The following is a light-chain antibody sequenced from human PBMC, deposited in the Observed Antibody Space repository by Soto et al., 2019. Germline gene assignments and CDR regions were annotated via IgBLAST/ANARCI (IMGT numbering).Light chain of an antibody. CDR3: SSYSSTTTREV. CDR1: SSDVGGYNF. Sequence: QSVLTQPASVSGSPGQSITISCTGSSSDVGGYNFVSWYQHHPGTPPKLIIYEVIHRPSGVSNRFSGSKSANKASLTISGLQVEDEADHFCSSYSSTTTREVFGTGTKVTVL. V-gene: IGLV2-14*01. J-gene: IGLJ1*01. CDR2: EVI.